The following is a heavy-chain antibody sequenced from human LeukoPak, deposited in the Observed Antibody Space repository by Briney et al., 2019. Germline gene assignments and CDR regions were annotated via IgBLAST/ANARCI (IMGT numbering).Heavy chain of an antibody. Sequence: ASVKVSCKASGYTFTSYGISWVRQAPGQGLEWMGWISAYNGNTNYAQKLQGRVTMTTDTSTSTAYMELRSLRSDDTAVYYCAKAIQVGASSYQGTWGQGTLVTVSS. V-gene: IGHV1-18*01. J-gene: IGHJ5*02. CDR3: AKAIQVGASSYQGT. CDR2: ISAYNGNT. CDR1: GYTFTSYG. D-gene: IGHD1-26*01.